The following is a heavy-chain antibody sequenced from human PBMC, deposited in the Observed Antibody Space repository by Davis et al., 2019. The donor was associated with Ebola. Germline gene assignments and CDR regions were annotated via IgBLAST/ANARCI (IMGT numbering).Heavy chain of an antibody. Sequence: GESLKISCKDSGNSFTSHWIGWVRQMPGKGLEWMGIIYTGDSDTSYSPSFRGQVTISVDKSISTTYLQWRGLKASDSATYYCARGEDNYGWTSGWYFDPWGQGTLVTVSS. CDR2: IYTGDSDT. D-gene: IGHD6-19*01. J-gene: IGHJ5*02. CDR1: GNSFTSHW. V-gene: IGHV5-51*01. CDR3: ARGEDNYGWTSGWYFDP.